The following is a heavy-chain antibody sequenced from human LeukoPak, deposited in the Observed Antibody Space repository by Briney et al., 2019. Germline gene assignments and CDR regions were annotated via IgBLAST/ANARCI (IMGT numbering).Heavy chain of an antibody. J-gene: IGHJ4*02. V-gene: IGHV3-21*05. CDR1: GFTFRDYS. CDR2: INSGSSYI. Sequence: GGSLRLSCVGSGFTFRDYSMIWVRQAPGKGLEWISYINSGSSYIYYADTVKGRFTISRDNAKNSVFLQLNSLTGDDTGVFYCATSVGNYVHSTFFDYWGQGTLVTVSS. CDR3: ATSVGNYVHSTFFDY. D-gene: IGHD1-7*01.